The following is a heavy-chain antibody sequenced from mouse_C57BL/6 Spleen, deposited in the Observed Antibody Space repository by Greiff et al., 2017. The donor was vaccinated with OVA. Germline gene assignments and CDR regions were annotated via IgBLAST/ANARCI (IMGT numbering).Heavy chain of an antibody. V-gene: IGHV5-4*01. CDR3: ARRGQLLYYFDY. Sequence: EVHLVESGGGLVKPGGSLKLSCAASGFTFSSYAMSWVRQTPEKRLEWVATISDGGSYTYYPDNVKGRFTISRDNAKNNLYLQMSHLKSEDTAMYYCARRGQLLYYFDYWGQGTTLTVSS. D-gene: IGHD4-1*02. J-gene: IGHJ2*01. CDR1: GFTFSSYA. CDR2: ISDGGSYT.